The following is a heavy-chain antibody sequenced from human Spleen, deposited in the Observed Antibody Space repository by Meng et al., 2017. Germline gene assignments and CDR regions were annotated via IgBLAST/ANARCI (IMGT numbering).Heavy chain of an antibody. CDR2: ISYDGSNN. CDR1: GFSFSNYG. Sequence: QEQLVESGGGVVQPGRSLRLSCAASGFSFSNYGIHWVRQAPGKGLEWVAVISYDGSNNYYSDSVKGRFTISRDNSKNTVYLQMNSLRAEDTAVYYCAKGYNYGDNWGQGTLVTVSS. J-gene: IGHJ4*02. CDR3: AKGYNYGDN. D-gene: IGHD5-24*01. V-gene: IGHV3-30*18.